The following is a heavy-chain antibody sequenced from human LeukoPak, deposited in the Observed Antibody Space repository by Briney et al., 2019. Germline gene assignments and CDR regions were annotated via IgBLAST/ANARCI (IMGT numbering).Heavy chain of an antibody. CDR3: ARHGSSGNEGWFDP. J-gene: IGHJ5*02. V-gene: IGHV4-59*08. D-gene: IGHD4-23*01. Sequence: SETLSLTCTVSGGSISSYYWSWIRQPPGKGLEWIGYIYYSGSTNYNPSLKSRVTISVDTSKNQFSLKLSSVTAADTAVYYCARHGSSGNEGWFDPWGQGTLVTVSS. CDR2: IYYSGST. CDR1: GGSISSYY.